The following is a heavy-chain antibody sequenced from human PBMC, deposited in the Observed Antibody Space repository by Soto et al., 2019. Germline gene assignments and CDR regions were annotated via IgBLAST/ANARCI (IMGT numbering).Heavy chain of an antibody. CDR1: GYSFTTYW. Sequence: EFLKISCRGSGYSFTTYWIGWVRQIPGKGLEWVGIIYPDDSDTRYSPSFQGQVTISADKSSSTAYLQWSSLKASDTAMYYCARRVGYCSGGRCYSFDYWGQGTLVTVSS. D-gene: IGHD2-15*01. CDR2: IYPDDSDT. CDR3: ARRVGYCSGGRCYSFDY. J-gene: IGHJ4*01. V-gene: IGHV5-51*01.